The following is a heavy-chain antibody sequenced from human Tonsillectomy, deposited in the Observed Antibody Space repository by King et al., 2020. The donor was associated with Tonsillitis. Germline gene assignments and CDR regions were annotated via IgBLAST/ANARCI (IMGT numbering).Heavy chain of an antibody. CDR2: IRYDGSNK. CDR3: AKGSGGWGDYAPSYFDY. J-gene: IGHJ4*02. CDR1: GFTFSSYG. V-gene: IGHV3-30*02. D-gene: IGHD4-17*01. Sequence: VQLVESGGGVVQPGGSLRLSCAASGFTFSSYGMHWVRQAPGKGLEWVAFIRYDGSNKYYADSVKGRFTISRDNSKNTLYLQMNSLRAEDTAVYYCAKGSGGWGDYAPSYFDYWGQGTLVTVSS.